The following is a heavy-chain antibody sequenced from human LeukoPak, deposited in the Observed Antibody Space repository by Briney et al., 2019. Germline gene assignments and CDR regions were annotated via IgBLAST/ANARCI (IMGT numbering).Heavy chain of an antibody. V-gene: IGHV4-38-2*02. CDR1: GYSISSGYY. J-gene: IGHJ4*02. CDR3: ARDRAGELEPFDY. CDR2: IYYIGST. Sequence: PSETLSLTCTVSGYSISSGYYWGWIRQPPGKELEWIGYIYYIGSTNYNPSLKRRVTMSVDTSKNQFSLKLSSVTAADTAVYYCARDRAGELEPFDYWGQGTLVTVSS. D-gene: IGHD1-1*01.